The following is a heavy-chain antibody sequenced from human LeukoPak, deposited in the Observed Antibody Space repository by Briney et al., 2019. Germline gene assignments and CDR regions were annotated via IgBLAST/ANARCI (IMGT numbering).Heavy chain of an antibody. J-gene: IGHJ3*01. CDR3: ARPSLDYGGIDAFDF. CDR1: GGSVNSRSYY. Sequence: SETLSLTCTVSGGSVNSRSYYWNWIRQPPGKGLEWIGYIYYGGNTNYNPSLKSRVTISVDTSKNQFSLKLSSVTAADTAVYYCARPSLDYGGIDAFDFWGQGTLVTVSS. CDR2: IYYGGNT. V-gene: IGHV4-61*01. D-gene: IGHD4-23*01.